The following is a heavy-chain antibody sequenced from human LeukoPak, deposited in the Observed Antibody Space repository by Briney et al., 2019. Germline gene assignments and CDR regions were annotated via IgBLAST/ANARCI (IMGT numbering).Heavy chain of an antibody. CDR1: GFTFSSYA. V-gene: IGHV3-48*04. Sequence: GSLRLSCAASGFTFSSYAMSWVRQAPGKGLEWVSYISSSGSTIYYADSVKGRFTISRDNAKNSLYLQMNSLRAEDTAVYYCATALRYFDWLVTNWGQGTLVTVSS. CDR2: ISSSGSTI. J-gene: IGHJ4*02. CDR3: ATALRYFDWLVTN. D-gene: IGHD3-9*01.